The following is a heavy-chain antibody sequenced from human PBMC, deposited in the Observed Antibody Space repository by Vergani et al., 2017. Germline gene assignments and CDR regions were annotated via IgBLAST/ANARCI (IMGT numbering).Heavy chain of an antibody. V-gene: IGHV3-30*18. CDR1: GFTFSSYG. Sequence: QVQLVESGGGVVQPGRSLRLSCAASGFTFSSYGMHWVRQAPGKGLEWVAVISYDGSNKYYADSVKGRFTISRDNSKNTLYLQMNSLRAEDTAVYYCAKDHHYYMDVWGKGTTVTVSS. CDR3: AKDHHYYMDV. CDR2: ISYDGSNK. J-gene: IGHJ6*03.